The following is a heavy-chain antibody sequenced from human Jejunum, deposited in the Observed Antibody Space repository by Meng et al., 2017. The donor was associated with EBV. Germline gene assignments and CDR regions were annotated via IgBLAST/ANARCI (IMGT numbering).Heavy chain of an antibody. V-gene: IGHV4-30-2*01. Sequence: QLRLQESGSGLVKPSETLSLTCAVSGGSISSGGYSWHWIRQPPGKGLQWIGYIYYSGSAFYNPSLKSRVTLSVDRSKNQSSLNLSSVTAADTAVYYCARGAYFDYWGQGTLVTVAS. J-gene: IGHJ4*02. CDR2: IYYSGSA. CDR3: ARGAYFDY. CDR1: GGSISSGGYS.